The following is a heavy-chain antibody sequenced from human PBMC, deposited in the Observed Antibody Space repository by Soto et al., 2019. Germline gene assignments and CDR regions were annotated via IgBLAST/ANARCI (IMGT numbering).Heavy chain of an antibody. V-gene: IGHV3-30-3*01. CDR2: ISYDGSIK. CDR3: AREWSTSGDLDY. D-gene: IGHD3-10*01. Sequence: QVQLVESGGGVVQPGRSLRLSCAASGFTFSSHSIQWVRQAPGKGLEWVAVISYDGSIKYYADSVKGRFTISRDNSKNTAYLQMNSLRAEGTAVFYCAREWSTSGDLDYWGPGTLVIVSS. CDR1: GFTFSSHS. J-gene: IGHJ4*02.